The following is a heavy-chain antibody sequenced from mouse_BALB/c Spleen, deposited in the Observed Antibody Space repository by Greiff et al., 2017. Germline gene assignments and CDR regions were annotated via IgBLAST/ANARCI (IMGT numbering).Heavy chain of an antibody. Sequence: EVKLVESGGDLVKPGGSLKLSCAASGFAFSSYDMSWVRQTPETRLEWVAYISSGGGSTYYPDTVKGRFTISRDNAKNTLYLQMSSLKSEDTAMYYCASRYGSWFAYWGQGTLVTVSA. CDR2: ISSGGGST. CDR3: ASRYGSWFAY. D-gene: IGHD2-2*01. V-gene: IGHV5-12-1*01. CDR1: GFAFSSYD. J-gene: IGHJ3*01.